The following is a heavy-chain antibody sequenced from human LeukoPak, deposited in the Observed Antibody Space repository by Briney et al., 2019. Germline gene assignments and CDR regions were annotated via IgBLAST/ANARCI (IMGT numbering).Heavy chain of an antibody. J-gene: IGHJ4*02. V-gene: IGHV3-23*01. CDR1: GFTFSSYA. Sequence: GGSLRLSCAASGFTFSSYAMSWIRQAPGKGLEWVSTMTGSGGSTYYADSVKGRFTISRDNSKNTLYLQMNSLRAEDTAAYYCAKGRSSWSAFDYWGQGTLVTVSS. CDR3: AKGRSSWSAFDY. D-gene: IGHD6-13*01. CDR2: MTGSGGST.